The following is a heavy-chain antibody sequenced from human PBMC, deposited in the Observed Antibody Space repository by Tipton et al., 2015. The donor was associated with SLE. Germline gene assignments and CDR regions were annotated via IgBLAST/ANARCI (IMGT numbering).Heavy chain of an antibody. CDR1: AFSLTRFG. Sequence: SLRLSCAASAFSLTRFGIHWVRQAPGKGLEWVAFIWYDGNEEYHADSVRGRFTISGDKSKNTLYLQMNSRRAEDTAVYYCVRGSPTSPAHLAYWAQRTRLPVPS. CDR3: VRGSPTSPAHLAY. D-gene: IGHD1-26*01. CDR2: IWYDGNEE. V-gene: IGHV3-33*01. J-gene: IGHJ4*02.